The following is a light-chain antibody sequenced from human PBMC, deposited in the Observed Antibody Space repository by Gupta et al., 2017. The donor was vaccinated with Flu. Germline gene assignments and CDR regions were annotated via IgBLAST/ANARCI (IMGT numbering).Light chain of an antibody. CDR1: QSLLYMANNKNV. Sequence: DIVMAQSPDSLAVSLGERATINCKSNQSLLYMANNKNVLAWYRQKPGQAPDLLIYWASTRESGVPDRFSGSESGTDFTLTISSLQAEDGAVYYCQQYFSTPWTFGQGTKVEVK. V-gene: IGKV4-1*01. CDR3: QQYFSTPWT. CDR2: WAS. J-gene: IGKJ1*01.